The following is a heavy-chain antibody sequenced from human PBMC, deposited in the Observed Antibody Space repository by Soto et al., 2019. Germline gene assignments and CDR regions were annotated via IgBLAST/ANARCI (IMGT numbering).Heavy chain of an antibody. CDR1: GYTFSSNW. CDR3: ARHLGVTAPLDY. Sequence: GASLKISCQTSGYTFSSNWIGWVRQMPGKGLEWMGIIYPGDSETRYSPSFQGQVTISADKSISTAYLQWSSLKASDTAMYYCARHLGVTAPLDYWGQGTLVTVSS. V-gene: IGHV5-51*01. CDR2: IYPGDSET. J-gene: IGHJ4*02. D-gene: IGHD2-21*02.